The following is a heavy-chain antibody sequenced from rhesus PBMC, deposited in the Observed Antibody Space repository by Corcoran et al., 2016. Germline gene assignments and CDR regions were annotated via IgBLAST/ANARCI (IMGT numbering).Heavy chain of an antibody. CDR1: GFTFGSYA. V-gene: IGHV1-198*02. CDR2: IIPLDGIK. J-gene: IGHJ4*01. CDR3: ASSIAAAGPFDY. Sequence: QVQLVQSGAEVKKPGASVKVSCKASGFTFGSYAINWVRQAPGQGLAGMGVIIPLDGIKNYAEKFQGRVTSTADTSTSTAYMELSSLRSEDTDVYHCASSIAAAGPFDYWRQRVLVTVSS. D-gene: IGHD6S26*01.